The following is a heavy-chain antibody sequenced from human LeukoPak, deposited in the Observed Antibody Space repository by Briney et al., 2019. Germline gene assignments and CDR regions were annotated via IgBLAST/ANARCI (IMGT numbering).Heavy chain of an antibody. CDR2: INHSGST. CDR3: ARQPAPYYYYMDV. CDR1: GGSFSGFY. J-gene: IGHJ6*03. D-gene: IGHD1-14*01. Sequence: SETLSLTCTVYGGSFSGFYWSRIRQPPGKGLEWIGEINHSGSTNYNPSLKSRVTISVDTSKNQFSLKLSSVTAADTAVYYCARQPAPYYYYMDVWGKGTTVTVSS. V-gene: IGHV4-34*01.